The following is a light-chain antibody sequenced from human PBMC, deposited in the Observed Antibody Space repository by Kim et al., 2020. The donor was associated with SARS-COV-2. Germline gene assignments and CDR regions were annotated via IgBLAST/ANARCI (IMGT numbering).Light chain of an antibody. V-gene: IGLV1-44*01. J-gene: IGLJ3*02. CDR3: AVWDDSLNGWV. Sequence: RVTISCSETNPTIRGNTMHWYQQLPGTAPRLLIYTIDQRRSGVSDRFSGAKSGTSASLAISGLQSEDEGDYYCAVWDDSLNGWVFGGGTQLTVL. CDR1: NPTIRGNT. CDR2: TID.